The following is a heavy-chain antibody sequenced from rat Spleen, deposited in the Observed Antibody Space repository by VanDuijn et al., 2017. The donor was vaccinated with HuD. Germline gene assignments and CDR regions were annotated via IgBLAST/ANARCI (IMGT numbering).Heavy chain of an antibody. CDR1: GFTFSDYG. CDR3: ARRHYGYTDYFDY. J-gene: IGHJ2*01. D-gene: IGHD1-9*01. V-gene: IGHV5-29*01. Sequence: EVQLVESDGGLVQPGRSLKLSCAASGFTFSDYGLAWVRQAPTKGLEWVATISYGDSSGHSGTYYRDSVKGRFTISRDNAKSTLSLQMDSLGSEDTATYHCARRHYGYTDYFDYWGQGVMVTVSS. CDR2: ISYGDSSGHSGT.